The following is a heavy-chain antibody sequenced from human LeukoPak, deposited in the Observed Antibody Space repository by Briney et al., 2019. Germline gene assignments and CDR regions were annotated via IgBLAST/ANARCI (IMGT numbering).Heavy chain of an antibody. D-gene: IGHD1-26*01. CDR1: GGSISSYY. CDR2: IYTSGST. J-gene: IGHJ4*02. V-gene: IGHV4-4*07. Sequence: PSETLSLTCTVSGGSISSYYWSWIRQPAGKGLEWIGRIYTSGSTNYNASLKSRVSISVDTSKNQFSLKLSSVTAADTAVFYCASENSGGYSEFDYWGQGTLVTVSS. CDR3: ASENSGGYSEFDY.